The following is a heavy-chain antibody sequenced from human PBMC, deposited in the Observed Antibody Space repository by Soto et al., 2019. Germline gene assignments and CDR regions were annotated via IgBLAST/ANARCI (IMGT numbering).Heavy chain of an antibody. CDR2: INTSGGST. CDR1: GYTLTSYH. J-gene: IGHJ4*02. CDR3: ARSSLGWFGELSHI. V-gene: IGHV1-46*01. Sequence: ASVKVSCKASGYTLTSYHIHWVRQAPGQGLEWMGIINTSGGSTSYAQKFQGRITMTRDTSTSTVYMELSSLRSEDTAVYYCARSSLGWFGELSHIWGQGTLATVSS. D-gene: IGHD3-10*01.